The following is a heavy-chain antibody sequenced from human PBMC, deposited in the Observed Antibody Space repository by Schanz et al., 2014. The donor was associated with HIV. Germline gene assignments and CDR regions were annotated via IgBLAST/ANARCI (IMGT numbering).Heavy chain of an antibody. D-gene: IGHD3-22*01. CDR3: ASPLLYDSLDV. CDR1: GFTFSSYG. Sequence: QVQLVESGGGVVQPGRSLRLSCAASGFTFSSYGMHWVRQAPGKGLEWVAVISYDGSNKYYADSVKGRFTISRDNSKNALYLQMNSLRAEDTAVSYCASPLLYDSLDVWGQGTTVTVSS. V-gene: IGHV3-30*03. CDR2: ISYDGSNK. J-gene: IGHJ6*02.